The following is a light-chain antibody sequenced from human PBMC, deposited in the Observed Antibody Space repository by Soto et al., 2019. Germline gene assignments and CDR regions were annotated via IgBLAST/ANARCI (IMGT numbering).Light chain of an antibody. J-gene: IGLJ1*01. CDR1: SSDVGGYNY. Sequence: QSVLTQPASVSGSPGQSITISCTGTSSDVGGYNYVSWYQQHPGRAPELMIYDVSNRPSGVSNRFSGSKSGNTASLTISGLQAEDEADYYCSSYTSSRTLYVLGTGTKVTVL. CDR3: SSYTSSRTLYV. CDR2: DVS. V-gene: IGLV2-14*01.